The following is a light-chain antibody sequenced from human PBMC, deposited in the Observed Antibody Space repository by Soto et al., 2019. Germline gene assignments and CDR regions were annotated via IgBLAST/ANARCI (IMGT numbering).Light chain of an antibody. Sequence: ALTKPAYVNGSPGQSITISCKGTSSDVGSYNLVSWYQRHPGKAPKLMIYEVSKRPSGVSNRFSGSKSGNTASLTISGLQAEDEADYYCCSYAGSSTFFGPGTKVTVL. CDR3: CSYAGSSTF. CDR1: SSDVGSYNL. J-gene: IGLJ1*01. V-gene: IGLV2-23*02. CDR2: EVS.